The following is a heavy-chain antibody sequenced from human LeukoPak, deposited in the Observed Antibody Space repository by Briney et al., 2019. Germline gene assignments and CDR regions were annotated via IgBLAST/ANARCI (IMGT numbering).Heavy chain of an antibody. J-gene: IGHJ5*02. CDR1: GGSISSSSYY. CDR3: ARHKYRQQYQLRPRWFDP. Sequence: PSETLSLTCTVSGGSISSSSYYWGWIRQPPGKGLEWIGSIYYSGSTYYNPSLKSRVTISVDTSKNQFSLKLSSVTAADTAVYYCARHKYRQQYQLRPRWFDPWGQGTLVTVSS. CDR2: IYYSGST. V-gene: IGHV4-39*01. D-gene: IGHD2-2*01.